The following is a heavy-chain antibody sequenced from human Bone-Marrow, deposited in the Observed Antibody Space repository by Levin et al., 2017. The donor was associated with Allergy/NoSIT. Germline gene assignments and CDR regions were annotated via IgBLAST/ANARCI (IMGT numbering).Heavy chain of an antibody. D-gene: IGHD1-14*01. CDR2: IYSGGST. CDR1: GFTVSSNY. J-gene: IGHJ5*02. V-gene: IGHV3-53*01. Sequence: PGGSLRLSCAASGFTVSSNYMSWVRQAPGKGLEWVSVIYSGGSTYYADSVKGRFTISRDNSKNTLYLQMNSLRAEDTAVYYCARDTGGSGQVIDPWGQGTLVTVSS. CDR3: ARDTGGSGQVIDP.